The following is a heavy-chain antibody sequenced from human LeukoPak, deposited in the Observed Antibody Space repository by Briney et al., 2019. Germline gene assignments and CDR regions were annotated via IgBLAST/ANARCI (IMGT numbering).Heavy chain of an antibody. CDR1: GYSFTSYW. CDR3: ASLSQRNWFDP. D-gene: IGHD3-3*02. CDR2: IYPGDPDT. Sequence: GESLQISCKGSGYSFTSYWIGWVRQMPGKGLEWMGIIYPGDPDTRYSPSFQGQVTISADKSISTAYLQWSSLKASDTAMYYCASLSQRNWFDPWGQGTLVTVSS. V-gene: IGHV5-51*01. J-gene: IGHJ5*02.